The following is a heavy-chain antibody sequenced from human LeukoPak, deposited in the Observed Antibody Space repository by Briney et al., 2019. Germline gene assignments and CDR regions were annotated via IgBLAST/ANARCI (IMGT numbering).Heavy chain of an antibody. V-gene: IGHV3-23*01. CDR2: ISGSGGST. Sequence: GGSLRLSCAASGFTFSSYAMSWVRQAPGKGLEWVSAISGSGGSTYYADSVKGRFTISRDNSKNTLYLQMNSLRAEDTAVYYCAKDQGYYYYYGMDVWGQGTTATVSS. CDR1: GFTFSSYA. CDR3: AKDQGYYYYYGMDV. J-gene: IGHJ6*02.